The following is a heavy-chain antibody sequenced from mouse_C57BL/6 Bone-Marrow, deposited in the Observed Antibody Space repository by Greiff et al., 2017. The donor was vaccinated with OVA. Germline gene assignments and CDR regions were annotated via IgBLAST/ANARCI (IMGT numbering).Heavy chain of an antibody. Sequence: DVKLVESEGGLVQPGSSMKLSCTASGFTFSDYYMAWVRQVPEKGLEWVANINYDGSSTYYLDSLKSRFIISRDNAKNILYLQMSSLKSEDPATYYCSRDYYGNLDWYFDVWGTGTTVTVSS. J-gene: IGHJ1*03. D-gene: IGHD2-1*01. CDR1: GFTFSDYY. CDR3: SRDYYGNLDWYFDV. V-gene: IGHV5-16*01. CDR2: INYDGSST.